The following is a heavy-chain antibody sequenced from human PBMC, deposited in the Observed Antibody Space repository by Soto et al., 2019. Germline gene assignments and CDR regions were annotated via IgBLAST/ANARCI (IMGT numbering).Heavy chain of an antibody. J-gene: IGHJ6*02. CDR1: GGSISSSNW. CDR3: ARRRGPLGCRVAAAEFFSGYYYYGMDV. CDR2: IYHSGST. Sequence: SETLSLTCAVSGGSISSSNWWSWVRQPPGKGLEWIGEIYHSGSTNYNPSLKSRVTISVDKSKNQFSLKLSSVTAADTAVYYCARRRGPLGCRVAAAEFFSGYYYYGMDVWGQGTTVTVSS. V-gene: IGHV4-4*02. D-gene: IGHD6-13*01.